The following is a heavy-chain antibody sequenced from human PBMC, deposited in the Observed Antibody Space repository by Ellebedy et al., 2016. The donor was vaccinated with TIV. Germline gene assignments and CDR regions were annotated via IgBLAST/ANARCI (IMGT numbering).Heavy chain of an antibody. Sequence: ASVKVSCXVSGYTLTELSMHWVRQAPGKGLEWMGGFDPEDGETIYAQKFQGRVTMTEDTSTDSAYMELSSLRSEDTAVYYCARDPERCSTTCSDYWGQGTLVTVSS. CDR3: ARDPERCSTTCSDY. D-gene: IGHD2-2*01. CDR1: GYTLTELS. J-gene: IGHJ4*02. V-gene: IGHV1-24*01. CDR2: FDPEDGET.